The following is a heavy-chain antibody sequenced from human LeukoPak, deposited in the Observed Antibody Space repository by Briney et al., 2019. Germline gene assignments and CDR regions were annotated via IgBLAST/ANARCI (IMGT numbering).Heavy chain of an antibody. CDR1: GFSFSSYW. CDR2: IKEYGSQI. CDR3: AGSSAWLSDY. V-gene: IGHV3-7*01. D-gene: IGHD3-22*01. J-gene: IGHJ4*02. Sequence: GGSLRLSCVGTGFSFSSYWMNWVRQAPGKGLEWVANIKEYGSQIYYVDSLKGPFTISSDDAKTSEYLQMNSLRAEDPAVYYCAGSSAWLSDYWGQATLVAVSS.